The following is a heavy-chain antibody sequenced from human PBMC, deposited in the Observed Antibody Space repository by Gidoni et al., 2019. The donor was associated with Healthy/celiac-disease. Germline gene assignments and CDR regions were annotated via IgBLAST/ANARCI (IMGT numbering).Heavy chain of an antibody. D-gene: IGHD6-13*01. CDR1: GFTFSSYE. J-gene: IGHJ6*02. CDR3: ARDRVAAAGNYYYGMDV. Sequence: EVQLVESGGGLVQPGGSLRLSCAAPGFTFSSYEMNWVRQAPGKGLEWVSYISSSGSTIYYADSVKGRFTISRDNAKNSLYLQMNSLRAEDTAVYYCARDRVAAAGNYYYGMDVWGQGTTVTVSS. CDR2: ISSSGSTI. V-gene: IGHV3-48*03.